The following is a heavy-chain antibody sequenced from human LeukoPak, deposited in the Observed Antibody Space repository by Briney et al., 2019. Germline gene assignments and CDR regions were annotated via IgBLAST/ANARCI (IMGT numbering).Heavy chain of an antibody. J-gene: IGHJ5*02. CDR1: GGSFSGYY. V-gene: IGHV4-34*01. Sequence: SETLSLTCAVYGGSFSGYYWSWIRQPPGKGLEWIGEINHSGSINYNPSLKSRVTISVDTSKNQFSLKLSSVTAADTAVYYCARELSLSIPGSISWFDPWGQGTLVTVSS. CDR3: ARELSLSIPGSISWFDP. D-gene: IGHD3-3*02. CDR2: INHSGSI.